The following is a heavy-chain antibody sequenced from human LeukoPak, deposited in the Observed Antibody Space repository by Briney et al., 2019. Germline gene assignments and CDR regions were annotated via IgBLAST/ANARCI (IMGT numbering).Heavy chain of an antibody. J-gene: IGHJ5*02. D-gene: IGHD2-2*02. CDR2: IYYSGST. CDR3: ARAEMYCSSTSCYTWFDP. Sequence: SQILSLTCTVSGGSISSGDYYWSWIRQPPGKGLEWIGYIYYSGSTYYNPSLKSRVTISVDTSKNQFSLKLSSVTAADTAVYYCARAEMYCSSTSCYTWFDPWGQGTLVTVSS. V-gene: IGHV4-30-4*08. CDR1: GGSISSGDYY.